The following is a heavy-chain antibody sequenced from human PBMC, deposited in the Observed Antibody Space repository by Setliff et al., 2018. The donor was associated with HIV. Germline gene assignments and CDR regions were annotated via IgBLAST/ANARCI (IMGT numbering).Heavy chain of an antibody. J-gene: IGHJ6*02. V-gene: IGHV3-48*01. D-gene: IGHD2-2*01. Sequence: GGSLRLSCAASGFTSSTYSMNWVRQAPGKGLEWVSYISSTSTTIYYADSVKGRFTISRDNAKNSLYLQMNSLRAEDTAVYYCAREDQLLSGHYYYNGMDVWGQGTTVTVSS. CDR1: GFTSSTYS. CDR2: ISSTSTTI. CDR3: AREDQLLSGHYYYNGMDV.